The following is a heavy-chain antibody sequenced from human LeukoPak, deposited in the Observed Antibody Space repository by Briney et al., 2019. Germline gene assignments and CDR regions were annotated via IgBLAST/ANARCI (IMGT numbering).Heavy chain of an antibody. V-gene: IGHV4-34*01. D-gene: IGHD3-22*01. CDR3: VAYYFDSSGPKKNY. CDR2: INHSGST. J-gene: IGHJ4*02. Sequence: SETLSLTCAVYGGSFSGYYWSWIRQPPGKGLEWIGEINHSGSTNYNPSLKSRVTISVDTSKKQFSLKLSSVTAADTAVYYCVAYYFDSSGPKKNYWGQGTLVTVSS. CDR1: GGSFSGYY.